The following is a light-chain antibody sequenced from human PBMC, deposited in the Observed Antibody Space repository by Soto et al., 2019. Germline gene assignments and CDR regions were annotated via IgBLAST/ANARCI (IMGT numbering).Light chain of an antibody. CDR3: HQYNGWPRT. CDR2: GAS. J-gene: IGKJ1*01. V-gene: IGKV3-20*01. Sequence: EIVFMQSPVPLSLSPGERATLSGRATHRFNSSYLAWYQQKPGQAPRLLIYGASSRATGIPDRFSGSGSGTDFTLTISRLEPEDFAVYYCHQYNGWPRTFGQGTKVDIK. CDR1: HRFNSSY.